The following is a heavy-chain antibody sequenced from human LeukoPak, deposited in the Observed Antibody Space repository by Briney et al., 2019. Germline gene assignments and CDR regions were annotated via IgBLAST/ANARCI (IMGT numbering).Heavy chain of an antibody. V-gene: IGHV1-18*01. CDR1: GGTFSSYA. CDR3: ARDPDGDYDFDY. D-gene: IGHD4-17*01. J-gene: IGHJ4*02. CDR2: ISTHKGST. Sequence: ASVKVSCKASGGTFSSYAISWLRQAPGQGLEWLGWISTHKGSTVFAQSVQDRVTMTTDTSTSTAYMELRSLRSDDTAVYYCARDPDGDYDFDYWGQGTLVTVSS.